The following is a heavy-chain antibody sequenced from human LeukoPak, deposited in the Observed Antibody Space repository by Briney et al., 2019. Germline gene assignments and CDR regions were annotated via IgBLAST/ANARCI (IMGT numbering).Heavy chain of an antibody. V-gene: IGHV3-66*01. Sequence: GGSLRLSCAASGFTVSSNYMSWVRQAPGKGLEWVSVIYSGGSTYYADSVKGRFTISRDNSKNTLYLQMNSLRADDTAVYYCAKGAAGSYSMYDYWGQGTLVTVSS. D-gene: IGHD1-26*01. CDR3: AKGAAGSYSMYDY. CDR2: IYSGGST. J-gene: IGHJ4*02. CDR1: GFTVSSNY.